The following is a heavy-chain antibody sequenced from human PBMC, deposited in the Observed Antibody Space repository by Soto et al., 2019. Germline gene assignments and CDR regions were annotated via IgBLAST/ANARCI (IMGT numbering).Heavy chain of an antibody. D-gene: IGHD6-13*01. J-gene: IGHJ6*02. CDR3: ARDRRIAASGTIPEYYYYGTDV. CDR2: IIPIFGPA. CDR1: GGTFRSYA. V-gene: IGHV1-69*13. Sequence: SVKVSCKASGGTFRSYAISWVRQAPGQGLEWMGGIIPIFGPAKYAQKFQGRVTITAAESTSTAYMELSSLRSEDTAVYYCARDRRIAASGTIPEYYYYGTDVWVQATTAT.